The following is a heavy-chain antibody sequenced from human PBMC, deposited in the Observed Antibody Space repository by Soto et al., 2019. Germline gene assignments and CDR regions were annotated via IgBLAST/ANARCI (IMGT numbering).Heavy chain of an antibody. J-gene: IGHJ5*02. V-gene: IGHV4-30-4*01. CDR2: IYYSGST. CDR1: GGSISSGDYY. Sequence: PSETLSLTCTVSGGSISSGDYYWSWIRQPPGKGLEWIGYIYYSGSTYYNPSLKSRVTISVDTSKNQFSLKLSSVTAADTAVYYCARGNSPLTGTVTGFDPWGQGTLVTVSS. CDR3: ARGNSPLTGTVTGFDP. D-gene: IGHD1-7*01.